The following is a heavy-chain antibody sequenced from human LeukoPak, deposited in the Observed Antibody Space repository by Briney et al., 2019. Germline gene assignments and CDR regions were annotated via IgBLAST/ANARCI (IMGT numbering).Heavy chain of an antibody. CDR3: ARGSGSSSWYRYYYYMDV. Sequence: PSETLSLTCTVSGGSISSYYWSWIRQPPGKGLEWIGYIYYSGSTNYNPSLKSRVTISVDTSKNQFSLKPSSVTAADTAVYYCARGSGSSSWYRYYYYMDVWGKGTTVTVSS. CDR1: GGSISSYY. CDR2: IYYSGST. V-gene: IGHV4-59*12. J-gene: IGHJ6*03. D-gene: IGHD6-13*01.